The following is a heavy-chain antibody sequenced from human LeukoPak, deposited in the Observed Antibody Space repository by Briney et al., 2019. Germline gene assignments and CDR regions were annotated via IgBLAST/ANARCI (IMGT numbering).Heavy chain of an antibody. Sequence: SETLSLTCTVSGGCISSYYWSWIRQPPGKGLEWIGYIYYSGSTNYNPSLKSRVTISVDTSKNQFSLKLTSVTAADTAVYYCVVFAGHWGQGILVTVSS. CDR3: VVFAGH. CDR1: GGCISSYY. V-gene: IGHV4-59*12. J-gene: IGHJ4*02. CDR2: IYYSGST.